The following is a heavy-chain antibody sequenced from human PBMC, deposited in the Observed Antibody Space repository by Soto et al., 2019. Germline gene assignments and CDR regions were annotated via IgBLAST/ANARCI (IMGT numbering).Heavy chain of an antibody. CDR1: GFTFSSFA. V-gene: IGHV3-23*01. J-gene: IGHJ4*02. CDR3: ARAVSDSSGYFPPGY. CDR2: ISGSGRST. Sequence: SLRLSCAASGFTFSSFAMSWVRQAPGKGLEWVSAISGSGRSTYFADSVKGRFTISRDNAKNSLYLQMNSLRAEDTAMYYCARAVSDSSGYFPPGYWGQGTRVTVSS. D-gene: IGHD3-22*01.